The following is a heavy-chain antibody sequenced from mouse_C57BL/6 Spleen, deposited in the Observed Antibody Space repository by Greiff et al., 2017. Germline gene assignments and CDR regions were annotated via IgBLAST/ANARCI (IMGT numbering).Heavy chain of an antibody. CDR2: INPNNGGT. Sequence: EVKLMESGPELVKPGASVKIPCKASGYTFTDYNMDWVKQSHGKSLAWIGDINPNNGGTIYNQKFKGKATLTVDKSSSTAYMELRSLTSEDTAVYYCAREGGYSPYAMDYWGQGTSVTVSS. V-gene: IGHV1-18*01. CDR1: GYTFTDYN. D-gene: IGHD2-12*01. CDR3: AREGGYSPYAMDY. J-gene: IGHJ4*01.